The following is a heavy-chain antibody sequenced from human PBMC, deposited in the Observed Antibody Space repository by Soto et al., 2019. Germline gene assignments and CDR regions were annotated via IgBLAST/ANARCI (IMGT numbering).Heavy chain of an antibody. D-gene: IGHD5-12*01. J-gene: IGHJ4*02. V-gene: IGHV1-69*05. Sequence: QVQLVQSGAEVKKPGSSVKVSCKASGGTFSSYAISWVRQAPGQGLEWMGGIIPIFGTANYAQKFQGRVTXTXDXXTGTAYMELSSLRSEDTAVYYGARDRRDGSKHFDYWGQGTLVTVSS. CDR3: ARDRRDGSKHFDY. CDR2: IIPIFGTA. CDR1: GGTFSSYA.